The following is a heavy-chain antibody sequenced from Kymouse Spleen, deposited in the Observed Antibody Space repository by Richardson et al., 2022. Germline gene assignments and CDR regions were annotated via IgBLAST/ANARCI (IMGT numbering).Heavy chain of an antibody. J-gene: IGHJ5*02. V-gene: IGHV3-23*04. CDR1: GFTFSSYA. D-gene: IGHD3-10*01. Sequence: EVQLVESGGGLVQPGGSLRLSCAASGFTFSSYAMSWVRQAPGKGLEWVSAISGSGGSTYYADSVKGRFTISRDNSKNTLYLQMNSLRAEDTAVYYCAKDYADYYGSGSPNWFDPWGQGTLVTVSS. CDR2: ISGSGGST. CDR3: AKDYADYYGSGSPNWFDP.